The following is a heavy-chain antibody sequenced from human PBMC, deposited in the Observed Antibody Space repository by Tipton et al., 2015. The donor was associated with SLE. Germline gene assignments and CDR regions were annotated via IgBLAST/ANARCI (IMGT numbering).Heavy chain of an antibody. V-gene: IGHV4-4*02. J-gene: IGHJ5*02. Sequence: TLSLTCAVSGASISISNSWSWIRQPPGKGLEWIGEIDHSRSTNYNPSLKSRVTISRDTSKNQFSLRLSSVTAADTAVYYCARDAFIVVVAATPALGNWFDPWGQGTLVTVSS. D-gene: IGHD2-15*01. CDR2: IDHSRST. CDR3: ARDAFIVVVAATPALGNWFDP. CDR1: GASISISNS.